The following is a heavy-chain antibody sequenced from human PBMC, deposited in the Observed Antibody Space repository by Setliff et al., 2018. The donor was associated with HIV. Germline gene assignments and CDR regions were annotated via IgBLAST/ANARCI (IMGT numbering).Heavy chain of an antibody. CDR2: ISYTGTTM. CDR3: ARGSFEDPGAGFNYFDY. Sequence: GVLSLSCAASGFTFSTFGMNWLRQAPGKGLEWVSYISYTGTTMYYAESVKGRFTISRDNAKNSLYLQMHSLRAEDTAVYYFARGSFEDPGAGFNYFDYWGQGSLVTVSS. D-gene: IGHD3-9*01. CDR1: GFTFSTFG. J-gene: IGHJ4*02. V-gene: IGHV3-48*01.